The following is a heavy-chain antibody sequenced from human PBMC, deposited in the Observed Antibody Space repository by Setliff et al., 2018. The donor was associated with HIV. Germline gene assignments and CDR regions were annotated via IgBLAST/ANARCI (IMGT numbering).Heavy chain of an antibody. J-gene: IGHJ5*02. CDR1: GGSIRGSSSY. CDR3: ARGVGIGGNWFDP. D-gene: IGHD2-15*01. CDR2: IFDSGTT. Sequence: SETLSLTCTVSGGSIRGSSSYWGWSRQPPGKGLEWIGSIFDSGTTYYNPSLKSRVTISVDTSKNHFSLRLTSVTAADTAIYYCARGVGIGGNWFDPWGQGIMVTVSS. V-gene: IGHV4-39*02.